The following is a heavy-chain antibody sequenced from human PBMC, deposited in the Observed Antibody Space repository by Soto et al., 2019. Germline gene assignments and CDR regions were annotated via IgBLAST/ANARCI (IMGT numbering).Heavy chain of an antibody. V-gene: IGHV1-69*02. Sequence: QVQLVQSGAEVKKPGSSVRFSCTASGDTLNFYTISWVRQAPGQGLEWMGRVIPMVAMSSYAQKFQGRVTISADKSTSTVYMDLRSLRSEDTAMYYCATNYGSGSTHFDNWGQGTLVTVSS. J-gene: IGHJ4*02. CDR3: ATNYGSGSTHFDN. D-gene: IGHD3-10*01. CDR2: VIPMVAMS. CDR1: GDTLNFYT.